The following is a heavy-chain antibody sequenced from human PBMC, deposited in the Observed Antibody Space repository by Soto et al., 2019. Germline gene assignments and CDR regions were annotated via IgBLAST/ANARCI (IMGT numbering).Heavy chain of an antibody. D-gene: IGHD5-18*01. CDR1: GFTYSTDG. V-gene: IGHV3-30*18. Sequence: QVQLVESGGGVVQPGRSLRLSCAASGFTYSTDGMHWVRQAPGKGLEWVAVISYDGSNKYNADSVKGRFTISRDNSKNTLYLQMSSLKAEDTAVYYCAKGFSYSVIDYWGQGTLVTVSS. J-gene: IGHJ4*02. CDR3: AKGFSYSVIDY. CDR2: ISYDGSNK.